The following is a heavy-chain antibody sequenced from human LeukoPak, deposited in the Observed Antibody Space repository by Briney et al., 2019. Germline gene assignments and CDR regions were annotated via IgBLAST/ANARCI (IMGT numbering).Heavy chain of an antibody. D-gene: IGHD6-13*01. CDR3: ARGVYSSSWYGNYYYYYMDV. V-gene: IGHV4-39*07. CDR1: GGSITGSSYY. J-gene: IGHJ6*03. Sequence: SETLSLTCTVSGGSITGSSYYWGWIRQPPGKGLEWIGSISYSGSTYYNPSLKSRVTISVDTSKNQFSLKLSSVTAADTAVYYCARGVYSSSWYGNYYYYYMDVWGKGTTVTVSS. CDR2: ISYSGST.